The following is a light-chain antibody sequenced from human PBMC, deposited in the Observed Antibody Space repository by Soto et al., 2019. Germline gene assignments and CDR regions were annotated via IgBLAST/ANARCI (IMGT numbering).Light chain of an antibody. V-gene: IGKV1-39*01. CDR2: AAS. Sequence: DIHMTQFPSSLSASVGDRVTITCRASQTIHTYWKWYQQKAGKAPNLLIYAASSLRSGLPSRVSGSRSGTDFTLTISSLQPEDFATYYCQQYYSIPVTFGRETKVEIK. CDR3: QQYYSIPVT. CDR1: QTIHTY. J-gene: IGKJ4*01.